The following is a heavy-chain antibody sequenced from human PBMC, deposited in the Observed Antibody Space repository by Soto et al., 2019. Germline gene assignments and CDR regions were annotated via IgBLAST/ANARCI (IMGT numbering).Heavy chain of an antibody. CDR3: AKARRYCSSTSCPPRDY. Sequence: LRLSCAASGFTFSSYAMSWVRQAPGKGLEWVSAISGSGGSTYYADSVKGRFTISRDNSKNTLYLQMNSLRAEDTAVYYCAKARRYCSSTSCPPRDYWGQGTLVTVSS. D-gene: IGHD2-2*01. V-gene: IGHV3-23*01. J-gene: IGHJ4*02. CDR1: GFTFSSYA. CDR2: ISGSGGST.